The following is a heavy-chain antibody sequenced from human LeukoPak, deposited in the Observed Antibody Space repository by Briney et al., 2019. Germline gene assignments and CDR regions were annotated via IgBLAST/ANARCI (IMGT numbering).Heavy chain of an antibody. D-gene: IGHD4-17*01. CDR2: ISYDGSNK. CDR1: GFTFSSYA. CDR3: AKDYGDYLRSFDY. J-gene: IGHJ4*02. V-gene: IGHV3-30-3*01. Sequence: GRSLRLSCAASGFTFSSYAMHWVRQAPGKGLEWVAVISYDGSNKYYADSVKGRFTISRDNSKNTLYLQMNSLRAEDTAVYYCAKDYGDYLRSFDYWGQGTLVSVSS.